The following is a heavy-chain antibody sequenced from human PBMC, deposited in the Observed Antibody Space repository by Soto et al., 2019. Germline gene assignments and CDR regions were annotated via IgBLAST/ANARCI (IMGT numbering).Heavy chain of an antibody. V-gene: IGHV1-2*02. J-gene: IGHJ4*02. CDR1: GYTFSDYY. D-gene: IGHD1-1*01. CDR3: AREPATAKPEGVDF. Sequence: ASVKVSCKASGYTFSDYYIHWVRQAPGQGLEWMGWINPNSGGTKYAPKFQGGVTMTRDTSITTAYMELSRLRSGNTAVYYCAREPATAKPEGVDFWGQGALVTVSS. CDR2: INPNSGGT.